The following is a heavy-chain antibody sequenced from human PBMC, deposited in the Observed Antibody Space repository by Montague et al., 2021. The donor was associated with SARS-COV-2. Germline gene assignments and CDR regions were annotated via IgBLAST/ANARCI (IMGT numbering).Heavy chain of an antibody. CDR1: GFAFTTFA. Sequence: SLRLSCAASGFAFTTFAMNWVRQAPGKGLEWVSGVGGTGGSISYADSVKGRFTISRDNSKNTLYLQMNSLRAEDTAVYYCARGSIAAAGVPGYYGMDVWGQGTTVTVSS. CDR2: VGGTGGSI. CDR3: ARGSIAAAGVPGYYGMDV. D-gene: IGHD6-13*01. V-gene: IGHV3-23*01. J-gene: IGHJ6*02.